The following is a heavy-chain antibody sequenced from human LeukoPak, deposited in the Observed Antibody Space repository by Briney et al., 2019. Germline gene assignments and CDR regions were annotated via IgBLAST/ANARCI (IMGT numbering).Heavy chain of an antibody. D-gene: IGHD1-26*01. CDR2: IWFDGSNR. CDR1: GFTFSKYG. J-gene: IGHJ3*02. CDR3: ANDPPGGEWELLVAFDI. V-gene: IGHV3-33*06. Sequence: PGGSLRLSCTASGFTFSKYGMHWVRQAPGKGLEWVAVIWFDGSNRNHADSVKGRFTISRDNSKNTLYLQMNSLRAEDTAVYYCANDPPGGEWELLVAFDIWGQGTMVTVSS.